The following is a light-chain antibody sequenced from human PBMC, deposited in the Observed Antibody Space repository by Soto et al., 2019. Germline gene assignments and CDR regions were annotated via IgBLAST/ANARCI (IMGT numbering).Light chain of an antibody. CDR2: KAS. CDR3: QHDNSYPLT. J-gene: IGKJ4*01. V-gene: IGKV1-5*03. CDR1: QSISNS. Sequence: DIQMTQSPSTLSASVGDRVTITCRASQSISNSLAWYQQRPGKAPKLLIYKASSLESGVPSWFSGSGSGTEFTLTISSLQPDDFATYYCQHDNSYPLTFGGGTKVEIK.